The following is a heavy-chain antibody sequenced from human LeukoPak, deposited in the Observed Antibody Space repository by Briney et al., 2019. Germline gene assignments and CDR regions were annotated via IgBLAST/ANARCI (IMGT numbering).Heavy chain of an antibody. Sequence: SVKVSCKASGYTFTSYGISWVRQAPGQELEWMGWISAYNGNTNYAQKIQGRVTMTTDTSTSKAYMELRSLRSDDTAVYYCARDESGYYSSWFDPWGQGTLVTVSS. J-gene: IGHJ5*02. V-gene: IGHV1-18*01. CDR1: GYTFTSYG. D-gene: IGHD3-3*01. CDR3: ARDESGYYSSWFDP. CDR2: ISAYNGNT.